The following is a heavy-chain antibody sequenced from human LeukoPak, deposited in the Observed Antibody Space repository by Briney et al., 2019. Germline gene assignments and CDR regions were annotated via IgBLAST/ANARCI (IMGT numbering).Heavy chain of an antibody. D-gene: IGHD1-26*01. Sequence: HPGGSLRLSCAASGFTFDDYAMHWVRQAPGKGLEWVSGISWNSGSIGYADSVKGRFTISRDNAKNSLYLQMNSPRAEDTALYYCAKDSGSYSLSLDYWGQGTLVTVSS. CDR2: ISWNSGSI. V-gene: IGHV3-9*01. CDR1: GFTFDDYA. J-gene: IGHJ4*02. CDR3: AKDSGSYSLSLDY.